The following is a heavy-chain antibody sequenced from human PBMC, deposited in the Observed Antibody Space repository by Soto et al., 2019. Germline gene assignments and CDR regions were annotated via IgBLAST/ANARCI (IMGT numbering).Heavy chain of an antibody. CDR1: GGSISSYY. J-gene: IGHJ5*02. D-gene: IGHD6-13*01. CDR3: VILLWEPYSGSWYSIWCDP. V-gene: IGHV4-59*08. Sequence: SETLSLTCTVSGGSISSYYWSWIRQPPGKGLERIGYIYYSGSTNYNPSHKSRVTISVNTTKNPFSLKLSSVTAADTAVYYCVILLWEPYSGSWYSIWCDPWGEVTLVTV. CDR2: IYYSGST.